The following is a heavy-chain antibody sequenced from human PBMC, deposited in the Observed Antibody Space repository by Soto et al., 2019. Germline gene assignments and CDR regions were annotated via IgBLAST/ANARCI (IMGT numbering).Heavy chain of an antibody. Sequence: SETLSLTCTVSGGSISSGDYYWSWIRQPPGKGLEWIGYIYYSGSTYYNPSLKSRVTISVDTSKNQFSLKLSSVTAADTAVYYCARDTQYYYDSTGGAFDIWGQGTMVTVSS. CDR1: GGSISSGDYY. J-gene: IGHJ3*02. D-gene: IGHD3-22*01. V-gene: IGHV4-30-4*01. CDR2: IYYSGST. CDR3: ARDTQYYYDSTGGAFDI.